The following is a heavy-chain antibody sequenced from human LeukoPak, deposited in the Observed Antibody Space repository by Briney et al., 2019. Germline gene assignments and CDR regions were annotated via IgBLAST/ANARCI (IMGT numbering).Heavy chain of an antibody. Sequence: ASVKVSRKASGYTFTSYDINWVRQATGQGLEWMGWMNPNSGNTGYAQKFQGRVTMTRNTSISTAYMELSSLRSEDTAVYYCARLVRGVIITIRYNWFDPWGQGTLVTVSS. V-gene: IGHV1-8*01. D-gene: IGHD3-10*01. CDR2: MNPNSGNT. CDR3: ARLVRGVIITIRYNWFDP. CDR1: GYTFTSYD. J-gene: IGHJ5*02.